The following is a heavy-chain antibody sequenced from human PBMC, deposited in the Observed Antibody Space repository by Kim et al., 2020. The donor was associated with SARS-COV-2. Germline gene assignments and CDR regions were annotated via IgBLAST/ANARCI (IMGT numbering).Heavy chain of an antibody. V-gene: IGHV3-23*01. J-gene: IGHJ4*02. CDR3: ASRLSSGGVIVNG. D-gene: IGHD3-16*02. Sequence: FAEPVRGRLTISRDNSKNMVYLQMNSLRAEDTAVYYCASRLSSGGVIVNGWGQGALVTVSS.